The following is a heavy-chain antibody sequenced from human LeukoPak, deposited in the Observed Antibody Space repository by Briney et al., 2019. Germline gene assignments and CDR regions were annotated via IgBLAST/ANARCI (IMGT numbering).Heavy chain of an antibody. V-gene: IGHV1-18*01. CDR3: ARELRITMVRGVIIKGRSFDY. CDR1: GYTFTSYG. J-gene: IGHJ4*02. CDR2: ISAYNGNP. D-gene: IGHD3-10*01. Sequence: ASVKVSCKASGYTFTSYGIRWVPQAPGQGLEWMGWISAYNGNPNYAQKLQGRVTMTTDTSTSTAYMELRSLRSDDTAVYYCARELRITMVRGVIIKGRSFDYWGQGTLVTVSS.